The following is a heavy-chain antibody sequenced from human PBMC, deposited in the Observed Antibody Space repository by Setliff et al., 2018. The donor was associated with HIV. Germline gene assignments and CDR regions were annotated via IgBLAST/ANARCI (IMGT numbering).Heavy chain of an antibody. CDR1: GGSMSRFY. D-gene: IGHD4-17*01. J-gene: IGHJ4*02. Sequence: SETLSLTCTVSGGSMSRFYWTWIRQPPGKGLEWIGFVYSTGSINYSPSFRGRLTISLDTSENQFSLHLTSVTAADTAVYYCARAAAGNTGPFDLWGQGSPVTVSS. CDR2: VYSTGSI. V-gene: IGHV4-59*01. CDR3: ARAAAGNTGPFDL.